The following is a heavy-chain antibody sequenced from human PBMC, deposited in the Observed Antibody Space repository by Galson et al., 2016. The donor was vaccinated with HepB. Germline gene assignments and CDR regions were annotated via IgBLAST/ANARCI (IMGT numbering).Heavy chain of an antibody. Sequence: SLRLSCAVSGFDVSATYMNWVRQAPGKGLEWVSGISGSGGSTYYADSVKGRFTISRDNSKNTLYLQMNSLRAEDTAVYYCAKDLMVYAIAYYYYGMDVWGKGTTVTVSS. CDR2: ISGSGGST. J-gene: IGHJ6*04. D-gene: IGHD2-8*02. V-gene: IGHV3-23*01. CDR1: GFDVSATY. CDR3: AKDLMVYAIAYYYYGMDV.